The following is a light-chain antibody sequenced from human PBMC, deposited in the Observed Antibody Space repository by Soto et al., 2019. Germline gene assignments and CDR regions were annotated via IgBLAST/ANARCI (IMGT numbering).Light chain of an antibody. J-gene: IGKJ1*01. CDR2: MAS. Sequence: DIQMTQSPSTLSASVGDRVTITCRASQSISTWLAWYQQKPGKAPKLLIYMASTLESGVPSRFSGTASGTEFTLTISSLQPDDFATYYCQQHNSYPATFGQGPRWKSN. V-gene: IGKV1-5*03. CDR3: QQHNSYPAT. CDR1: QSISTW.